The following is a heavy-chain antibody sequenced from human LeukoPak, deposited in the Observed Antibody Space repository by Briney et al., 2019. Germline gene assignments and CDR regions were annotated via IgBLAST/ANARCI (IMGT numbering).Heavy chain of an antibody. CDR3: ARHYCTIGVCHTFDY. CDR2: ISAYNGNT. J-gene: IGHJ4*02. Sequence: GASVKVSCKASGGTFSSYAISWVRQAPGQGLEWMGWISAYNGNTNYAQKLQDRVTMTTDTSTSTAYMELRSLRSDDTAVYYCARHYCTIGVCHTFDYWGQGTLVTVSS. V-gene: IGHV1-18*01. CDR1: GGTFSSYA. D-gene: IGHD2-8*01.